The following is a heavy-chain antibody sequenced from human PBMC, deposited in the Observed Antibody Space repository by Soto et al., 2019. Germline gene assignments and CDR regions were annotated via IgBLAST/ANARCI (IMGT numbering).Heavy chain of an antibody. D-gene: IGHD3-3*01. CDR3: ARYITIFGNWYDP. J-gene: IGHJ5*02. CDR1: GGSFSGYY. Sequence: SETLSLTCAVYGGSFSGYYWSLIRQPPGKGLEWIGEINHSGSTNYNPSLKSRVTISVDTSKNQFSLKLSSVTAADTAVYYCARYITIFGNWYDPWGQGTLVTVSS. V-gene: IGHV4-34*01. CDR2: INHSGST.